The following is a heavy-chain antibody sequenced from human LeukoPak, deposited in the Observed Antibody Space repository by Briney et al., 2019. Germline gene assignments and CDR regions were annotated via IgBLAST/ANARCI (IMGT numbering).Heavy chain of an antibody. Sequence: PSETLSLTCAVSGGSISSGGYSWSWIRQPPGKGLEWIEYIYHSGSTYYNPSLKSRVTISVDRSKNQFSLKLSSVTAADTAVYYCARGSIMPTGDDAFDIWGQGTMVTVSS. CDR3: ARGSIMPTGDDAFDI. J-gene: IGHJ3*02. D-gene: IGHD7-27*01. CDR2: IYHSGST. CDR1: GGSISSGGYS. V-gene: IGHV4-30-2*01.